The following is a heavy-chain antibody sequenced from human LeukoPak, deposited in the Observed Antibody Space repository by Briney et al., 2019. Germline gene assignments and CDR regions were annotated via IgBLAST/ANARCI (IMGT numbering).Heavy chain of an antibody. CDR2: IKQDGSEK. D-gene: IGHD6-19*01. J-gene: IGHJ4*02. CDR1: GFTFSSYW. Sequence: PGGSLRLSCAASGFTFSSYWMSWVRQAPGKGLGWVANIKQDGSEKYYVDSVKGRFTISRDNAKNSLYLQRNSLRAEDTAVYYCATPGYSSGWYSFFYWGQGTLVTVSS. V-gene: IGHV3-7*01. CDR3: ATPGYSSGWYSFFY.